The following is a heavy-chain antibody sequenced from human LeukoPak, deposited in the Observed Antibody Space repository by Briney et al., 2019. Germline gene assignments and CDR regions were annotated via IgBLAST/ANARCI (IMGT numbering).Heavy chain of an antibody. CDR1: GFIFSSSW. Sequence: GGSLRLSCAASGFIFSSSWMTWVRQAPGKGLEWVALISSGSEKYYADSVKGRFTISRDNSKNMLYLQMNSLRADDTAVYYCARDLELSAVYYLDSWGQGTLVIVSS. CDR2: ISSGSEK. D-gene: IGHD3-3*01. V-gene: IGHV3-30*03. CDR3: ARDLELSAVYYLDS. J-gene: IGHJ4*02.